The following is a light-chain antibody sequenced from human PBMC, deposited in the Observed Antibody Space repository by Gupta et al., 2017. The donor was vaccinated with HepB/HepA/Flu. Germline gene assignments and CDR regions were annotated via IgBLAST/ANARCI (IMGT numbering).Light chain of an antibody. CDR2: RNN. Sequence: QAGLTQPPPVSKGLRQTATLTCTGNSNKVGNQGAALLQQHQGHPPKLLSYRNNNRPSGISERFSASRSGNTASLTITGLQPEDEADYYCSAWDSSLSARVFGGGTKLTVL. CDR1: SNKVGNQG. V-gene: IGLV10-54*04. J-gene: IGLJ2*01. CDR3: SAWDSSLSARV.